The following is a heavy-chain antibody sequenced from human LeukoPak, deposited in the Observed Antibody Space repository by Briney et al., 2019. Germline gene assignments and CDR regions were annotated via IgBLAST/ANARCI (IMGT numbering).Heavy chain of an antibody. CDR1: GFTFRTYG. Sequence: GGSLRLSCAAPGFTFRTYGMNWVRQAPGKGLEWVANIKNDGSEDHYVSSVEGRFTISRDNNKNSLYLQLNSLRPEDTAVYYCVRGRSAIDYWGQGTRVTVSS. J-gene: IGHJ4*02. CDR3: VRGRSAIDY. CDR2: IKNDGSED. V-gene: IGHV3-7*04.